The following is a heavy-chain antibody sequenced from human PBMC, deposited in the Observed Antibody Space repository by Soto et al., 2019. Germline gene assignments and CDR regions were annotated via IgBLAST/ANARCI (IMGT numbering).Heavy chain of an antibody. Sequence: GALRLSCAASGFAFTYYAMSWVRQAPGKGLEWVSSVSGSPGKGLEWGSVISGSGDSTYYADSVKGRFTISRDNSKNTLYLQMNSLRAEDTAVYYCASSYYYDSSGYYVDDGMDVWGQGTTVTVSS. J-gene: IGHJ6*02. V-gene: IGHV3-23*01. CDR1: GFAFTYYA. D-gene: IGHD3-22*01. CDR3: ASSYYYDSSGYYVDDGMDV. CDR2: ISGSGDST.